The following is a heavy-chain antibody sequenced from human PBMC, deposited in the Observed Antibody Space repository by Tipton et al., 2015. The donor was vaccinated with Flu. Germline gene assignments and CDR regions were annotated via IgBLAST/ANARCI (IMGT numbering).Heavy chain of an antibody. CDR2: IYSSGST. D-gene: IGHD3-10*01. CDR3: ARGSGSGTHVMFDY. J-gene: IGHJ4*02. Sequence: GSLRLSCTVSGGPLSSFYWSWIRQPAGKGLEYIGRIYSSGSTNYNPSFKSRVSMSLDASKTQFSLNLNSVTAADTAMYYCARGSGSGTHVMFDYWGQGTLVTVSS. V-gene: IGHV4-4*07. CDR1: GGPLSSFY.